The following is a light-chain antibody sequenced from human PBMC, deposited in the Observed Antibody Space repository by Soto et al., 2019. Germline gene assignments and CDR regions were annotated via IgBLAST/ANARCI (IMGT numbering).Light chain of an antibody. CDR2: GNS. CDR1: SSNIGAGYD. J-gene: IGLJ1*01. CDR3: QSYDSSLSGYV. V-gene: IGLV1-40*01. Sequence: QSVLTQPPSVSGAPGHRVTISCTGSSSNIGAGYDVHWYQQLPGTAPKLLIYGNSNRPSGVPDRFSGSKSGTSASLAITGLQAEVEADYYCQSYDSSLSGYVVGTGTKVTV.